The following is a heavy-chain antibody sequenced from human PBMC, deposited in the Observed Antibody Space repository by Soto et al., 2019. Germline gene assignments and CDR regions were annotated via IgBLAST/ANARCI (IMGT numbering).Heavy chain of an antibody. CDR3: TTDRGHMYDFDY. V-gene: IGHV3-15*01. CDR2: IKSKTDGGTA. Sequence: EVQLVESGGGLVQPGGSLRLSCAASGFTFDNAWMSWVRQAPGKGLGWVGRIKSKTDGGTADYAAPVKGRFTISRDDSKNTLCLQMNSLKTADKAVYYCTTDRGHMYDFDYWGQGTLVPVSS. J-gene: IGHJ4*02. CDR1: GFTFDNAW. D-gene: IGHD2-8*01.